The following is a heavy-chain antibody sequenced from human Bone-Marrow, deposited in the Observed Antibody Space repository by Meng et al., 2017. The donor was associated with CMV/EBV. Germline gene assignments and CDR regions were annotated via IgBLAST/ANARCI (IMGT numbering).Heavy chain of an antibody. Sequence: ASVKVSCKASGYTFTSYDINWVRQATGQGLEWMGWMNPNSGNTGYAQKFQGRVTITRNTSISTAYMELSSLRSEDTAVYYCAGVPELTLSMDVWGQGTTVTVSS. J-gene: IGHJ6*02. V-gene: IGHV1-8*03. CDR3: AGVPELTLSMDV. D-gene: IGHD1-7*01. CDR1: GYTFTSYD. CDR2: MNPNSGNT.